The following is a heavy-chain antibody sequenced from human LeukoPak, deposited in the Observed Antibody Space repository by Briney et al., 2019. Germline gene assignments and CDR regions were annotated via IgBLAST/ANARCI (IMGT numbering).Heavy chain of an antibody. Sequence: GGSLRLSCAVSGFTFQTFGMHWVRQTPGKGPEWVALISFDGSYKYYTDSVKGRFTISRDNSKNTLYLQMNSLRAEDTAVYYCAKRGSGWYEDYYYYMDVWGKGTTVTISS. J-gene: IGHJ6*03. CDR2: ISFDGSYK. V-gene: IGHV3-30*18. D-gene: IGHD6-19*01. CDR1: GFTFQTFG. CDR3: AKRGSGWYEDYYYYMDV.